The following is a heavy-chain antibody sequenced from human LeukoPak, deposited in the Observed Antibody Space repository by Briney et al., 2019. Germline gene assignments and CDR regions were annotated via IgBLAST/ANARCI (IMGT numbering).Heavy chain of an antibody. V-gene: IGHV4-39*01. Sequence: SETLSLTCIVSGGSISSSTYHWGWIRQPPGKGLEWIVSINYSGSIYYNPSLKSRVIISVDTSKNQFSLKLSSVTAADTAVYFCARRLGGSGTYYFDYWGQGTLVTVSS. CDR2: INYSGSI. CDR1: GGSISSSTYH. J-gene: IGHJ4*02. D-gene: IGHD3-10*01. CDR3: ARRLGGSGTYYFDY.